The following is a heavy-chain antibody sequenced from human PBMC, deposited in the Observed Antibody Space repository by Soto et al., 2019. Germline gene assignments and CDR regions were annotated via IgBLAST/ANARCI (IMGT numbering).Heavy chain of an antibody. CDR3: ARWAGQVRDYGGPFDY. CDR2: ISTYNTNT. D-gene: IGHD4-17*01. V-gene: IGHV1-18*04. Sequence: WASVKVSCKASGERFTTYGISWVRQAPGQGLEWMGWISTYNTNTKYAPKFQGRLLLTTDTSTPTAHMELRSLRPDDTAVYYCARWAGQVRDYGGPFDYWGQGTLVTVSS. CDR1: GERFTTYG. J-gene: IGHJ4*02.